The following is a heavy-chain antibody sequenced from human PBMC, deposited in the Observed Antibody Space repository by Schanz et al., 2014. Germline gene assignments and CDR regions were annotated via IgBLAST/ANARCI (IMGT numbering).Heavy chain of an antibody. CDR1: GLTFSDYY. CDR3: VPMSIAAH. Sequence: VQLVESGGGVVQPGGSLRLSCAASGLTFSDYYMSWIRQAPGKGLEWVSYISSSSSYTNYADSVKGRFTISRDNAKNSLYLQMNSLRAEDTAVYYCVPMSIAAHWGQGTLVTVSS. V-gene: IGHV3-11*06. D-gene: IGHD6-6*01. J-gene: IGHJ4*02. CDR2: ISSSSSYT.